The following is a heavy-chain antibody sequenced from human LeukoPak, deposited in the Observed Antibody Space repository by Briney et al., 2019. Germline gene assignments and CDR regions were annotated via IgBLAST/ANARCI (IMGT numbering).Heavy chain of an antibody. J-gene: IGHJ5*02. CDR1: GGSFSGYY. Sequence: PSETLSLTCAVYGGSFSGYYWSWIRQPPGKGLEWIGEINHSGSTNYNPSLESRVTISVDTSKNQFSLKLSSVTAADTAVYYCARGLSGWRFLDPWGQGTLVTVSS. V-gene: IGHV4-34*01. CDR2: INHSGST. CDR3: ARGLSGWRFLDP. D-gene: IGHD6-19*01.